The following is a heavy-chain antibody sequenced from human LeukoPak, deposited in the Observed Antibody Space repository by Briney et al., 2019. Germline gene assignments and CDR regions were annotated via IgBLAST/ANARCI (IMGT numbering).Heavy chain of an antibody. D-gene: IGHD2-15*01. V-gene: IGHV1-69*04. Sequence: SVKVSCKASGYTFTGYYMHWVRQAPGQGLEWMGRIIPILGIANYAQKFQGRVTITADKSTSTAYMELSSLRSEDTAVYYCAREDRGYCSGGSCLLGDYWGQGTLVTVSS. CDR2: IIPILGIA. CDR3: AREDRGYCSGGSCLLGDY. J-gene: IGHJ4*02. CDR1: GYTFTGYY.